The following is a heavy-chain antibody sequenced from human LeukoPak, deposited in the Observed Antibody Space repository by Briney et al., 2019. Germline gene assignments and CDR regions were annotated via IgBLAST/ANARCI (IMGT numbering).Heavy chain of an antibody. CDR3: ARVYCTSSSCYIVAHFDY. J-gene: IGHJ4*02. CDR1: GGSVSSSSYY. Sequence: AETLSLTCTVSGGSVSSSSYYWGWIHQPPGKGLEWIGSIYYSGSTYYNPSLKSRVTISVDTSKNQFSLKLSSVTAADTAVYYCARVYCTSSSCYIVAHFDYWGQGTLVTVSS. D-gene: IGHD2-2*02. CDR2: IYYSGST. V-gene: IGHV4-39*01.